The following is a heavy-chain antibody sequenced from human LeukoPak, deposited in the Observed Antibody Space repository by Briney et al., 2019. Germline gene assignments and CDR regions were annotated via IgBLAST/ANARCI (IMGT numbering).Heavy chain of an antibody. CDR2: MNPNSGNT. D-gene: IGHD2-2*01. V-gene: IGHV1-8*02. CDR3: ARGYCSSTSCYDNWFDP. Sequence: GASLKVSCKASGYTFTSYGINWVRQAPGQGLEWMGWMNPNSGNTGYAQKFQGRVTMTRNTSISTAYMELSSLRSEDTAVYYCARGYCSSTSCYDNWFDPWGQGTLVTVSS. J-gene: IGHJ5*02. CDR1: GYTFTSYG.